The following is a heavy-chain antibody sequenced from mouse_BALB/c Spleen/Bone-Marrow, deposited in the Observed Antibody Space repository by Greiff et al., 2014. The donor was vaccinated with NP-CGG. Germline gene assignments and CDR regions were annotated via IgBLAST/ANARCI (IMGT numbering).Heavy chain of an antibody. D-gene: IGHD1-1*01. CDR1: GYSLPGYF. CDR3: ARSGYYGSSYFDY. V-gene: IGHV1-20*02. CDR2: IKPYNGDP. J-gene: IGHJ2*01. Sequence: EVKLVESGPGLVKPGASVKISCKASGYSLPGYFLNWVMQSHGKSLEWMGRIKPYNGDPFYNQKFKGKDTLTVDKSSSTAHMELRSLASEDSAVYYCARSGYYGSSYFDYWGQGTTLTVSS.